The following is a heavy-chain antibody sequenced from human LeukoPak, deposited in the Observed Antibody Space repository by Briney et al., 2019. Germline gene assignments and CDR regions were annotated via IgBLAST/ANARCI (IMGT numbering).Heavy chain of an antibody. D-gene: IGHD6-13*01. J-gene: IGHJ5*02. CDR1: GYSFTSYW. CDR3: ARNRAAAGHPRWFDP. CDR2: IDPSDSYT. Sequence: GESLRISCKGSGYSFTSYWISWGRQMPGKGLGWMGRIDPSDSYTNYSPSFQGHVTISADKSISTAYLQWSSLKASDTAMYYCARNRAAAGHPRWFDPWGQGTLVTVSS. V-gene: IGHV5-10-1*01.